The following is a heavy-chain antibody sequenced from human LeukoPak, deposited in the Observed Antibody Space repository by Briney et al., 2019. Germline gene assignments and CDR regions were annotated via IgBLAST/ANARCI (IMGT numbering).Heavy chain of an antibody. CDR1: GFTFSSYA. CDR3: AKASMRTPWIQLH. Sequence: GGSLRLSCAASGFTFSSYAMSWVRQAPRKGLEWASAISGSGGSTYYADSVKGRFTISGDNSKNTLYLQMNSLRAEDTAVYYCAKASMRTPWIQLHWGQGTLVTVSS. V-gene: IGHV3-23*01. D-gene: IGHD5-18*01. J-gene: IGHJ4*02. CDR2: ISGSGGST.